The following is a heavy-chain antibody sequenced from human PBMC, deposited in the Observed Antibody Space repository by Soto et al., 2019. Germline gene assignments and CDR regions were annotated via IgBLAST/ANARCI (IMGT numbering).Heavy chain of an antibody. CDR3: ARVGGYCSSTSCGTYYYYYGMDV. D-gene: IGHD2-2*01. CDR1: GGTFSSYA. Sequence: QVQLVQSGAEVKKPGSSVKVSCKASGGTFSSYAISWVRQAPGQGLEWMGGIIPIFGTANYAQKFQGRVTITADESTSTADMELSSLRSEDTAVYYCARVGGYCSSTSCGTYYYYYGMDVWGQGTTVTVSS. V-gene: IGHV1-69*01. J-gene: IGHJ6*02. CDR2: IIPIFGTA.